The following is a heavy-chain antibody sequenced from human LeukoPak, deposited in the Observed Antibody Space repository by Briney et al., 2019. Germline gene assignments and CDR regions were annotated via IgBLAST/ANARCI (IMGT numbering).Heavy chain of an antibody. CDR3: ARSVCSGGSCYLFDY. V-gene: IGHV4-34*01. D-gene: IGHD2-15*01. Sequence: SETLSLTCAVYGGSFSGYYWSWIRQPPGKGLEWIGEINHSGSTNYNPSLKSRVTISVDTSKNQFSLKLSSVTAADTAVYDCARSVCSGGSCYLFDYWGQGTLVTVSS. CDR1: GGSFSGYY. J-gene: IGHJ4*02. CDR2: INHSGST.